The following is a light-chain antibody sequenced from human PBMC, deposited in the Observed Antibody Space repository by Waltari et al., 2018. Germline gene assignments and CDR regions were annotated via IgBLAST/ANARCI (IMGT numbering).Light chain of an antibody. J-gene: IGLJ1*01. Sequence: SYVLTQPPSVSVAPGETARITCGGDNIGSYSVHWYQQKPRQAPVLVIFYDSDRPSGIPARFSGPNAGNTATLTITSVEAGDEARYYCQVWHPDIDPGVFGTGTEVTVL. CDR2: YDS. CDR3: QVWHPDIDPGV. V-gene: IGLV3-21*04. CDR1: NIGSYS.